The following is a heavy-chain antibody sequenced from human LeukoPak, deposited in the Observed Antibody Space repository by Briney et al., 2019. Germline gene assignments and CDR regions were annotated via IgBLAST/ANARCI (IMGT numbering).Heavy chain of an antibody. CDR3: AKDLNRYYYDSSGYGPNPGFDY. V-gene: IGHV3-23*01. CDR2: ISGSGGST. Sequence: GGSLRLSCAASGFTFSDYYMSWIRQAPGKGLEWVSAISGSGGSTYYADSVKGRFTISRDNSKNTLYLQMNSLRAEDTAVYYCAKDLNRYYYDSSGYGPNPGFDYWGQGTLVTVSS. CDR1: GFTFSDYY. J-gene: IGHJ4*02. D-gene: IGHD3-22*01.